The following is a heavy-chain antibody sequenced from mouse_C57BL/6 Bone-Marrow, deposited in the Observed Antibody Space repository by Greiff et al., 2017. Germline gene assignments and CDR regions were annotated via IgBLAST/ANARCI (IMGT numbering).Heavy chain of an antibody. J-gene: IGHJ4*01. Sequence: ESGPGLVKPSQSLSLTCSVTGYSITSGYYWNWIRQFPGNKLEWMGYISYDGSNNYNPSLKNRISITRDTSKNQFFLKLNSVTTEDTATYYCAREGEYLMDYWGQGTSVTVSS. CDR3: AREGEYLMDY. CDR2: ISYDGSN. V-gene: IGHV3-6*01. CDR1: GYSITSGYY. D-gene: IGHD5-2*01.